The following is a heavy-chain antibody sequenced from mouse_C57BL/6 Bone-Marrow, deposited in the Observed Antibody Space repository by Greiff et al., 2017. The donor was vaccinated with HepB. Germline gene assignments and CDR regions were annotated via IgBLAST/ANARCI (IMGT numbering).Heavy chain of an antibody. J-gene: IGHJ2*01. D-gene: IGHD3-2*02. CDR3: ASPQLRLLPGDYFDY. CDR2: IYPGDGDT. V-gene: IGHV1-82*01. CDR1: GYAFSSSW. Sequence: QVHVKQSGPELVKPGASVKISCKASGYAFSSSWMNWVKQRPGKGLEWIGRIYPGDGDTNYNGKFKGKATLTADKSSSTAYMQLSSLTSEDSAVYFCASPQLRLLPGDYFDYWGQGTTLTVSS.